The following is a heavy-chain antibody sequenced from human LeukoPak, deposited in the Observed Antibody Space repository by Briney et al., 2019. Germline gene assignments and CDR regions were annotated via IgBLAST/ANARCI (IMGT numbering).Heavy chain of an antibody. D-gene: IGHD6-19*01. CDR1: GFTFSSYW. J-gene: IGHJ4*02. Sequence: GGSLRLSCAASGFTFSSYWMSWVRQAPGKGLEWVANIKQDGSEKNYVDSVKGRFTISRDNAKNSLYLQMNSLRAEDTALYYCAKDRGRAVAGSEFDYWGQGTLVTVSS. CDR2: IKQDGSEK. CDR3: AKDRGRAVAGSEFDY. V-gene: IGHV3-7*03.